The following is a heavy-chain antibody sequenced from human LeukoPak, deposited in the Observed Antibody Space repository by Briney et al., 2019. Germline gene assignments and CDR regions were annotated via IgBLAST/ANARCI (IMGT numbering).Heavy chain of an antibody. CDR2: MNPNSGNT. J-gene: IGHJ3*02. CDR1: GYTFTSYD. CDR3: ARDGGLVVPAAIGSTPVIGNVFDI. Sequence: ASVKVSCKASGYTFTSYDINWVRQATGQGLEWMGWMNPNSGNTGYAQKFQGRVTITRNTSISTAYMELSSLRSDDTALYYCARDGGLVVPAAIGSTPVIGNVFDIWGQGTMVTVSS. V-gene: IGHV1-8*03. D-gene: IGHD2-2*01.